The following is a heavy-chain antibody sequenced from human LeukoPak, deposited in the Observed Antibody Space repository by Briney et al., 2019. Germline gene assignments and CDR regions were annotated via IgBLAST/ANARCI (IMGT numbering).Heavy chain of an antibody. J-gene: IGHJ4*02. Sequence: PSETLSLTCTVSGGSISSYYWSWIRQPPGKGLEWIGYIYYSGSTNYNPSLKSRVTISVDTSKNQFSLKLSSVTAADTAVYYCARALGYSSSWYGSYYFDYWGQGTLVTVSS. CDR1: GGSISSYY. CDR3: ARALGYSSSWYGSYYFDY. CDR2: IYYSGST. D-gene: IGHD6-13*01. V-gene: IGHV4-59*01.